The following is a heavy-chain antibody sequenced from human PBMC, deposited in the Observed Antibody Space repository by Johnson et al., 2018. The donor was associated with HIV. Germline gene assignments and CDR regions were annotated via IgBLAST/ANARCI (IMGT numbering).Heavy chain of an antibody. D-gene: IGHD6-13*01. CDR2: IKSKSDGGTS. CDR1: GFTFNNAW. J-gene: IGHJ3*02. V-gene: IGHV3-15*01. CDR3: TTDPIAAAGPDAFDI. Sequence: EQLEESGGGLVKPGGSLRLSCAASGFTFNNAWMSWVRQAPGKGLEWVGRIKSKSDGGTSDYAAPVKARFTISRDDSKNTLYLQMNSLKTEDTAVYYCTTDPIAAAGPDAFDIWGQGTVVTVSS.